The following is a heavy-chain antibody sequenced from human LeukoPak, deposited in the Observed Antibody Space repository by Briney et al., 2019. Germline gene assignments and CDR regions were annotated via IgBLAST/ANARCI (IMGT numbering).Heavy chain of an antibody. Sequence: ASETLSLTCAVYGGPFSGYYWSWIRQPPGKGLEWIGEIHHSGSINYNPSLKSRVTISVDTSKNQFSLKLSSVTAADTAVYYCARGWVGAPRHFDYWGQGTLVTVSS. CDR2: IHHSGSI. V-gene: IGHV4-34*01. CDR3: ARGWVGAPRHFDY. CDR1: GGPFSGYY. J-gene: IGHJ4*02. D-gene: IGHD1-26*01.